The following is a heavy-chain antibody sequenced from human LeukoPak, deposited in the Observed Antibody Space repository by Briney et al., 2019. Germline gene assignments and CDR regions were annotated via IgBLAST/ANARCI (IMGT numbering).Heavy chain of an antibody. J-gene: IGHJ4*02. D-gene: IGHD6-13*01. CDR1: GFTVSSNY. V-gene: IGHV3-53*05. Sequence: GGSLRLSCAASGFTVSSNYMSWVRQAPGKGLEWVSVIYSGGSTYYADSVKGRFTISRDNSKNTLYLQMTSLRAEDTAVYYCAKSYSSNWPFDDWGQGTLVTVSS. CDR3: AKSYSSNWPFDD. CDR2: IYSGGST.